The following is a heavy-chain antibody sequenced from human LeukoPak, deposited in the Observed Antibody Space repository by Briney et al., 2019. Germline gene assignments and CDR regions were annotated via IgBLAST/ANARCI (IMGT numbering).Heavy chain of an antibody. CDR1: GFTVSSNY. Sequence: GRSLRLSCAASGFTVSSNYMSWVRQAPGKGLEWVSVIYSGGSTYYADSVKGRFTISRDNSKNTLYLQMNSLRAEDTAVYYCARDYDYYDSSGCPPLRYWGQGTLVTVSS. V-gene: IGHV3-66*01. CDR3: ARDYDYYDSSGCPPLRY. J-gene: IGHJ4*02. CDR2: IYSGGST. D-gene: IGHD3-22*01.